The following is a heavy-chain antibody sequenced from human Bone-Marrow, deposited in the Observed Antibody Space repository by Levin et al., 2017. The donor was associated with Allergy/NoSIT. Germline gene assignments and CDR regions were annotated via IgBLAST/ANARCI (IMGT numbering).Heavy chain of an antibody. CDR3: ARDGGWYFDL. Sequence: GESLKISCAASGFTFSSYSMNWVRQAPGKGLEWVSFITSDSSTIYYADSVKGRFTISRDNAKNSLYLQMNSLRDEDTAVYYCARDGGWYFDLWGRGTLVTVSS. D-gene: IGHD3-16*01. J-gene: IGHJ2*01. V-gene: IGHV3-48*02. CDR1: GFTFSSYS. CDR2: ITSDSSTI.